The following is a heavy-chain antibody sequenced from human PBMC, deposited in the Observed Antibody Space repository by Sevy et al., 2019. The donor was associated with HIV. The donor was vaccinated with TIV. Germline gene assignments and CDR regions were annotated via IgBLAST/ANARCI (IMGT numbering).Heavy chain of an antibody. CDR2: ISGSGNII. Sequence: GGSLRLSCAASGFSFSDSYMSWVRQAPGKGLEWIAYISGSGNIIYYADSVRGRFSISRDNAKKSLYLQMNSLRAEDTAVYFCAKKGYSSGIFYYFDYWGQGTLLTVSS. D-gene: IGHD5-18*01. V-gene: IGHV3-11*01. CDR1: GFSFSDSY. CDR3: AKKGYSSGIFYYFDY. J-gene: IGHJ4*02.